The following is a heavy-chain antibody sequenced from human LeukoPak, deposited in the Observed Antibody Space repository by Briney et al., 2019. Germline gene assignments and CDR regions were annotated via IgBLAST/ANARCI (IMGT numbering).Heavy chain of an antibody. J-gene: IGHJ3*02. CDR1: GGSFSGYY. V-gene: IGHV4-34*01. CDR3: ARGYDIVVVPAAIPYDAFDI. D-gene: IGHD2-2*01. CDR2: INHSGNI. Sequence: PSEALSLTCAVYGGSFSGYYWTRIRQPPGKGLEWIGEINHSGNINYNPSLKSRLTISVDTSKNQFSLKLSSMTAADTAVYYCARGYDIVVVPAAIPYDAFDIWGQGTMVTVSS.